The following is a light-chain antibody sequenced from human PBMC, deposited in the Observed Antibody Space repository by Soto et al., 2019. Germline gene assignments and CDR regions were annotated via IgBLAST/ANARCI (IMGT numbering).Light chain of an antibody. CDR2: GSS. V-gene: IGLV1-40*01. CDR1: SSNIGAGHV. J-gene: IGLJ2*01. Sequence: QSVLTQPPSVSGAPGQRVTISCTGSSSNIGAGHVVHWYQQFPGRAPNLLIYGSSNRPSGVPDRFSGSNSGTSASLAITGLQAEDEADYYCQSYDNGLSASVFGGGTKLTV. CDR3: QSYDNGLSASV.